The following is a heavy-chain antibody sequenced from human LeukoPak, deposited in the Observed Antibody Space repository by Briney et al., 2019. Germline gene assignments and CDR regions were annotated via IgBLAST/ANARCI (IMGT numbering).Heavy chain of an antibody. Sequence: GGSLRLSCAASGFTFSSYSMNWVRQAPGRGLEWVSSISSSSSYIYYADSVKGRFTISRDNAKNSLYLQMNSLRAEDTAVYYCARPRGYYDSSGDFDYWGQGTLVTVSS. CDR3: ARPRGYYDSSGDFDY. CDR2: ISSSSSYI. CDR1: GFTFSSYS. J-gene: IGHJ4*02. V-gene: IGHV3-21*01. D-gene: IGHD3-22*01.